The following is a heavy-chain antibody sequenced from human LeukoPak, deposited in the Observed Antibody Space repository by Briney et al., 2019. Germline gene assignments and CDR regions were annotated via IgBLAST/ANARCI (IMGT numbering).Heavy chain of an antibody. CDR1: GFTFSSYA. CDR2: ISGSGDNT. CDR3: AKGSYYDSSGSFYFDY. D-gene: IGHD3-22*01. J-gene: IGHJ4*02. Sequence: GGSLGLSCAASGFTFSSYAMSWVRQAPGKGLEWVSGISGSGDNTYYADSVKGRFTISRDNSKNTLYVQVNSLGTGDTAAYYCAKGSYYDSSGSFYFDYWGQGTLVTVSS. V-gene: IGHV3-23*01.